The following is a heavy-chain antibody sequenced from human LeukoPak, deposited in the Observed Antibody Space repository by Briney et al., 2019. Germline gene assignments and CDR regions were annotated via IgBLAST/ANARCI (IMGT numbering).Heavy chain of an antibody. D-gene: IGHD1-26*01. Sequence: PGGSLRLSCAASGFTLSDFWMAWVRQAPGRGLEWVANIKPDGSQKYYVGSVKGRFSISRDNAEHSLYLQMNSLRAEDRAVYYCARERELLPPWGQGTLVTVSS. CDR2: IKPDGSQK. J-gene: IGHJ5*02. CDR1: GFTLSDFW. CDR3: ARERELLPP. V-gene: IGHV3-7*01.